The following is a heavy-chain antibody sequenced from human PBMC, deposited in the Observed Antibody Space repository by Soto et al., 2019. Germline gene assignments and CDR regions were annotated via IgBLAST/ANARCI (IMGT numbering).Heavy chain of an antibody. CDR1: GFTVSSNY. Sequence: GGSLRLSCAASGFTVSSNYMSWVRQAPGKGLEWVSVIYSAGSADFADSVKGRFTISRDNSKNTLYLRMSSLRAEDTAVYYCARVPSSSYHYFDYWGQGTLVTVSS. CDR2: IYSAGSA. D-gene: IGHD6-13*01. V-gene: IGHV3-66*01. J-gene: IGHJ4*02. CDR3: ARVPSSSYHYFDY.